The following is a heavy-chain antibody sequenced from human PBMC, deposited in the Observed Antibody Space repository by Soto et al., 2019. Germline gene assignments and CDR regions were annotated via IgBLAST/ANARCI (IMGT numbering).Heavy chain of an antibody. D-gene: IGHD2-2*01. CDR2: IIGSDDST. V-gene: IGHV3-23*01. J-gene: IGHJ2*01. Sequence: GGSLRLSCAASGFPFTSYAMSWVRQAPGKGLEWVSIIIGSDDSTYYADSVKGRFTISRDNSKNTLYLQMHSLRAEDTAVYYCAKAKFGVVDWCFDLWGRGTLVTVSS. CDR3: AKAKFGVVDWCFDL. CDR1: GFPFTSYA.